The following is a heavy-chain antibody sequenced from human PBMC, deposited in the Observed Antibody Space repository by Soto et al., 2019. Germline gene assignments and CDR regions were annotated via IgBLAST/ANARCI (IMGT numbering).Heavy chain of an antibody. Sequence: QVQLQESGPGLVKPSQTLSLTCTVSGGSISSGGYYWSWIRQHPGKGLEWIGYIYYSGSTYYIPSLKSRVTISVDTSKIQFSLKLSSVTAADTAVYYCSRAYCGGDCYLHYWYFDLWGRGTLVTVST. V-gene: IGHV4-31*03. J-gene: IGHJ2*01. CDR1: GGSISSGGYY. D-gene: IGHD2-21*02. CDR3: SRAYCGGDCYLHYWYFDL. CDR2: IYYSGST.